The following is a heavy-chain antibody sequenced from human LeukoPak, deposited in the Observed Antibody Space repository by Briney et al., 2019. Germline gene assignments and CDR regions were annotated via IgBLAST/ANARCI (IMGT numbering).Heavy chain of an antibody. CDR1: GGSISSYY. CDR2: IYYSGST. J-gene: IGHJ5*02. V-gene: IGHV4-59*08. Sequence: KSSETLSLTCTVSGGSISSYYWSWIRQPPGKGLEWIGYIYYSGSTNYNPSLKSRVTISVDTSKNQFSLKLSSVTAADTAVYYCARLGYCSSTSCYQGWFDPWGQGTLVTVSS. D-gene: IGHD2-2*01. CDR3: ARLGYCSSTSCYQGWFDP.